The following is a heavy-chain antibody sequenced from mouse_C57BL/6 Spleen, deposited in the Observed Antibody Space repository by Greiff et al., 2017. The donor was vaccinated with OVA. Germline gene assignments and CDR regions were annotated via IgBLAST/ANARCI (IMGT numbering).Heavy chain of an antibody. D-gene: IGHD1-1*01. Sequence: VQLQQSGAELVKPGASVKISCKASGYAFSSYWMNWVKQRPGKGLEWIGQIYPGDGDTNYNGKFKGKATLTADKSSSTAYMQLSSLTSEDSAVYFCARRDYGSSFDYWGQGTTLTVSS. CDR3: ARRDYGSSFDY. CDR1: GYAFSSYW. J-gene: IGHJ2*01. V-gene: IGHV1-80*01. CDR2: IYPGDGDT.